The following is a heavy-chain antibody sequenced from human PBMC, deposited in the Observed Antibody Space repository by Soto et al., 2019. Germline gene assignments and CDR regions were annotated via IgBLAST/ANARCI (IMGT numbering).Heavy chain of an antibody. CDR2: IYYSGST. CDR3: ARATPYYYYGMDV. D-gene: IGHD2-15*01. V-gene: IGHV4-31*03. CDR1: GGSISSGVDY. J-gene: IGHJ6*02. Sequence: QVQLQESGPGLVKPSQTLSLTCTVSGGSISSGVDYWSWIRQHPGKGLEWIGYIYYSGSTYYNPSLKSRVTLSVYTSKNHFSLKLSSVTAADMAVYYCARATPYYYYGMDVWGQGTTVTVSS.